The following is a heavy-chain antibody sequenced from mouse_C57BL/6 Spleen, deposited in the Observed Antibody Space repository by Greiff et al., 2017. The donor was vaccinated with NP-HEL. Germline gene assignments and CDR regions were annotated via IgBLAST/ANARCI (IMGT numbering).Heavy chain of an antibody. CDR1: GFSLTSYG. V-gene: IGHV2-6-1*01. D-gene: IGHD2-3*01. Sequence: VKLVESGPGLVAPSQSLSITCTVSGFSLTSYGVPWVRQPPGKGLEWLVGIWSDGSTTYNSSLKSRLCINQDNSKSQVIIKMNSHQTDDTAMYYCARHDDVYYGSLARDAMDYWGQGTSVTVSS. CDR3: ARHDDVYYGSLARDAMDY. CDR2: IWSDGST. J-gene: IGHJ4*01.